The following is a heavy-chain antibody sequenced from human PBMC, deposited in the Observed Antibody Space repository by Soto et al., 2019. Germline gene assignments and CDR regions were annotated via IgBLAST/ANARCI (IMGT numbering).Heavy chain of an antibody. D-gene: IGHD4-17*01. J-gene: IGHJ3*02. CDR1: GYNFNIYG. CDR3: ARGRDYGGNSYAFDI. V-gene: IGHV1-18*01. Sequence: ASVKVSCKASGYNFNIYGINWVRQAPGQGLELMGWISAYDGKTTYAEKFQGRVTMTTDASTSTAYMELRSLRSGDTAVYYCARGRDYGGNSYAFDIWGQGTMVTVSS. CDR2: ISAYDGKT.